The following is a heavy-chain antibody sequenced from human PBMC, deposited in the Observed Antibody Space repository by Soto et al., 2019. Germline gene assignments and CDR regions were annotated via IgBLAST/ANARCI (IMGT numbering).Heavy chain of an antibody. D-gene: IGHD4-17*01. J-gene: IGHJ4*02. CDR1: GFTFSSYA. V-gene: IGHV3-30-3*01. CDR3: ARSTGYGDSYFDY. CDR2: ISYDGSDK. Sequence: GGSLRLSCAASGFTFSSYAMHWVRQAPGKGLEWVALISYDGSDKDYADSVKGRFTISRDNSRNTLFLQMNSLRAEDTAVYYYARSTGYGDSYFDYWGQGILVTVSS.